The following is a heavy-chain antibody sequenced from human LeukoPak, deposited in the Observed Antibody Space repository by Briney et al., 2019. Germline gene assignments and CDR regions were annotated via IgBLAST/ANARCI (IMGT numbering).Heavy chain of an antibody. CDR3: ARDRGKDYFDS. D-gene: IGHD4-23*01. J-gene: IGHJ4*02. CDR2: VRNDGSDT. Sequence: GGSLRLSCTTSGLTFTSHGFHWLRQVVGKRLEWVAFVRNDGSDTYHANSVKGRFSVSRDDSKNTLYLQMNSLRPEDTAIYYCARDRGKDYFDSWGQGTQVTVSS. CDR1: GLTFTSHG. V-gene: IGHV3-30*02.